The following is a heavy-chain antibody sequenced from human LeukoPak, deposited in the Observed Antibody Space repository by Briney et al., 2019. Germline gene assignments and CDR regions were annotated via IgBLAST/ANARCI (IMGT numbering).Heavy chain of an antibody. V-gene: IGHV3-64D*06. CDR3: VKGGRGQQLVLYYFDY. CDR2: ISSTGGST. J-gene: IGHJ4*02. CDR1: GFTFSGYT. Sequence: PGGSLRLSCSASGFTFSGYTMHWVRQAPGKGLEHVSAISSTGGSTYYADSVKDRFTISRDNSKNTLYLLMSSLRAEDTAVYYCVKGGRGQQLVLYYFDYWGQGTLVTVSS. D-gene: IGHD6-13*01.